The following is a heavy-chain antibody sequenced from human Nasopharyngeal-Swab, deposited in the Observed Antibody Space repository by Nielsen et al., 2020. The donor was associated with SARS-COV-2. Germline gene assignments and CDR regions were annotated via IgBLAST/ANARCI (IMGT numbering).Heavy chain of an antibody. CDR3: AKEHTGGSIYYYYYYMDV. CDR2: ISYDGSNK. D-gene: IGHD3-10*01. J-gene: IGHJ6*03. V-gene: IGHV3-30*18. Sequence: WSRQPPGKGLEWVAVISYDGSNKYYADSVKGRFTISRDNSKNTLYLQMNSLRAEDTAVYYCAKEHTGGSIYYYYYYMDVWGKGTTVTVSS.